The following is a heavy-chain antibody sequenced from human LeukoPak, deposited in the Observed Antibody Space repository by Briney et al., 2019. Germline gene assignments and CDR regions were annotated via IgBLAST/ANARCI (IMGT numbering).Heavy chain of an antibody. D-gene: IGHD3-22*01. CDR3: ARGLYYDSRNSPDY. CDR1: GYTFTGYY. CDR2: ISAYNGNT. J-gene: IGHJ4*02. V-gene: IGHV1-18*04. Sequence: ASVKVSCKASGYTFTGYYMHWVRQAPGQGLEWMGWISAYNGNTNYAQKLQGRVTMTTDTSTSTAYMELRSLRSDDTAVYYCARGLYYDSRNSPDYWGQGTLVTVSS.